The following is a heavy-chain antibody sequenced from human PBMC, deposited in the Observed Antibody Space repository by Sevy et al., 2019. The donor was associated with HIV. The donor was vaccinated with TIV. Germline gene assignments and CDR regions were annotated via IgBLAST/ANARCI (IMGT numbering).Heavy chain of an antibody. D-gene: IGHD3-9*01. J-gene: IGHJ6*03. CDR1: GFTFSSYW. CDR3: AREEVLRYFDWLFYYYYYMDV. V-gene: IGHV3-7*01. CDR2: IKQDGSGK. Sequence: GGSLRLSCAASGFTFSSYWMSWVRQAPGKGLEWVANIKQDGSGKYYVDSVKGRFTISRDNAKNSLYLQMNSLRAEDTAVYYCAREEVLRYFDWLFYYYYYMDVWGKGTTVTVSS.